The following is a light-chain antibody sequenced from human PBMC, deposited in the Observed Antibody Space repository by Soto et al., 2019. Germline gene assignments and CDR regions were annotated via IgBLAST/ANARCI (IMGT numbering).Light chain of an antibody. CDR2: GVS. Sequence: EIVMTQSPATLSVSPGERATLSCKASQSVSSNLAWYQQKPGQAPRHLIYGVSSGATGIPARFSGSGSGTDFTITISRLEPEDFAVYYCHKYDSWTFGQGTKVDI. V-gene: IGKV3-15*01. CDR3: HKYDSWT. J-gene: IGKJ1*01. CDR1: QSVSSN.